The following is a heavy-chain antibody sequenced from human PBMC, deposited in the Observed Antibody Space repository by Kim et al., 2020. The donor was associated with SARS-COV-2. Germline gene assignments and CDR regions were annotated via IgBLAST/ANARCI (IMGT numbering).Heavy chain of an antibody. J-gene: IGHJ4*02. CDR2: IWFDASNE. V-gene: IGHV3-33*01. Sequence: GSLRLSCAASGFTFSSFVMTWVRQAPGKGLEWVALIWFDASNEYYADSVKGRFSISRDNSKNTLYLQMNSLRAEDTAVYYCARVFAYSIDYWGQGTLVT. D-gene: IGHD5-18*01. CDR1: GFTFSSFV. CDR3: ARVFAYSIDY.